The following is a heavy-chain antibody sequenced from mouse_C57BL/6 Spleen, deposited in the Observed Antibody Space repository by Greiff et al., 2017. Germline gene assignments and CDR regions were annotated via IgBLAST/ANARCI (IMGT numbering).Heavy chain of an antibody. CDR2: IYPGDGDT. CDR3: ANNYGNYYFDG. CDR1: GYAFSSSW. J-gene: IGHJ1*03. D-gene: IGHD2-1*01. V-gene: IGHV1-82*01. Sequence: VKLMESGPELVKPGASVKISCKASGYAFSSSWMNWVKQRPGKGLEWIGRIYPGDGDTNYNGKFKGKATLTADKSSSTAYMQLSSLTSEDSAVYFCANNYGNYYFDGWGTGTTVTVSS.